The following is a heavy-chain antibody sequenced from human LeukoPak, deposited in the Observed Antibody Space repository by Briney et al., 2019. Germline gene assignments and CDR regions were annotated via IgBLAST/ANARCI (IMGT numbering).Heavy chain of an antibody. CDR3: ARSSVGATAISRWHYFDY. J-gene: IGHJ4*02. D-gene: IGHD1-26*01. V-gene: IGHV1-69*13. Sequence: ASVKVSCKASGGTFSSYAISWVRQAPGQGLEWMGGIIPIFGTANYAQKFQGRVTITADESTSTAYMELSSLRSEDTAVYYCARSSVGATAISRWHYFDYWGQGTLVTVSS. CDR1: GGTFSSYA. CDR2: IIPIFGTA.